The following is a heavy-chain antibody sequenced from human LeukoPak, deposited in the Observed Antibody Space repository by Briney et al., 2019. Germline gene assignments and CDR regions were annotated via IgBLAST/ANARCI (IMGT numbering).Heavy chain of an antibody. V-gene: IGHV4-34*01. CDR3: ARRASSTLIERDYGDYTNDY. CDR2: INHSGST. D-gene: IGHD4-17*01. CDR1: GGSFSGYY. Sequence: SETLSLTCAVYGGSFSGYYWSWIRQPPGKGLEWIGEINHSGSTNYNPSLKSRVTISVDTSKNQFSLKLSSVTAADTAVYYCARRASSTLIERDYGDYTNDYWGQGTLVTVSS. J-gene: IGHJ4*02.